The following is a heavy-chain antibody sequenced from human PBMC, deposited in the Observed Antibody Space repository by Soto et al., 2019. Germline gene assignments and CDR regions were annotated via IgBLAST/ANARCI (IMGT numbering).Heavy chain of an antibody. CDR3: ARLEGPGAALGGAFDI. J-gene: IGHJ3*02. CDR2: IKQDGSAK. D-gene: IGHD1-26*01. Sequence: GGSLRLSCAASGFTFSSYWMSWVRQAPGKGLEWVANIKQDGSAKYYVDSVKGRFTISRDNAKNSLYLQMNSLRAEDTAGYYGARLEGPGAALGGAFDIWGQGTMVTVSS. CDR1: GFTFSSYW. V-gene: IGHV3-7*03.